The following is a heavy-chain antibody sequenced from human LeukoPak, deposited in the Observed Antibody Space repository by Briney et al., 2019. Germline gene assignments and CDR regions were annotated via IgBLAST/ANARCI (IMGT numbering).Heavy chain of an antibody. V-gene: IGHV1-18*01. CDR3: ASLKLLPWAAAGPGDYYYYMDV. J-gene: IGHJ6*03. CDR1: SYTFTSYG. CDR2: ISGYNGNT. Sequence: EASVKVSCKASSYTFTSYGISWVRQAPGQGLEWMGGISGYNGNTNYAQKFQGRVTMTTDTSTSTTYMELRSLRSDDTAVYYCASLKLLPWAAAGPGDYYYYMDVWGKGTTVTVSS. D-gene: IGHD6-13*01.